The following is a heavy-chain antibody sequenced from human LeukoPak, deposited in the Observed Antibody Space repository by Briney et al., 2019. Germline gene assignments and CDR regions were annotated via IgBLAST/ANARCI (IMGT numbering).Heavy chain of an antibody. J-gene: IGHJ5*02. CDR3: ARDTNVLRFLEWLPNLYWFDP. CDR2: INTNTGNP. V-gene: IGHV7-4-1*02. Sequence: ASVKVSCKASGYTFTSYAMNRVRQAPGQGLEWMGWINTNTGNPTYAQGFTGRFVFSLDTSVSTAYLQISSLKAEDTAVYYCARDTNVLRFLEWLPNLYWFDPWGQGTLVTISS. D-gene: IGHD3-3*01. CDR1: GYTFTSYA.